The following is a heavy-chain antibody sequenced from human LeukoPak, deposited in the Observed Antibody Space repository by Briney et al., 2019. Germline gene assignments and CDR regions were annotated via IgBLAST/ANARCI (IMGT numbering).Heavy chain of an antibody. CDR2: IRYDGSDK. Sequence: PGGSLRLSCAVSGFSLSDYGIHWVRQAPGKGLEWVAFIRYDGSDKYYADSVKGRFTISKDNSENTLHLQMNSLRPEDTAVYYCAKGLDYFFDYWGQGTLVTVSS. J-gene: IGHJ4*02. V-gene: IGHV3-30*02. CDR1: GFSLSDYG. CDR3: AKGLDYFFDY.